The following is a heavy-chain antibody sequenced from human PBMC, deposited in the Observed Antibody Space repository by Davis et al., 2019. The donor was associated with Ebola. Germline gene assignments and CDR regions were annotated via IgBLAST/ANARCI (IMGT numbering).Heavy chain of an antibody. J-gene: IGHJ6*04. CDR1: GYTFTSYD. CDR2: MNPNSGNT. Sequence: ASVKVSCKASGYTFTSYDINWVRQAPGQRLESLGWMNPNSGNTGYAQKFQGRVTMTRNTSISTAYMELSSLRSEDTAVYYCAREREVDTAMAGYYYGMDVWGKGTTVTVSS. CDR3: AREREVDTAMAGYYYGMDV. V-gene: IGHV1-8*01. D-gene: IGHD5-18*01.